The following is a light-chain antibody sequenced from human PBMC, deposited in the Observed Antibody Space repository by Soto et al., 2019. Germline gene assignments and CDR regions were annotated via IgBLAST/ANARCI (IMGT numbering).Light chain of an antibody. V-gene: IGKV3-20*01. CDR2: AAS. J-gene: IGKJ1*01. CDR3: QQYNNWPPWT. CDR1: QSVSSSY. Sequence: EIVLTQSAGTLSLSPGERATLSCRASQSVSSSYLAWYQQKPGQAPRLLIYAASSRATGIPDRFSGSGSGTDFTLTISSLQSEDFAVYYCQQYNNWPPWTFGQGTKVDIK.